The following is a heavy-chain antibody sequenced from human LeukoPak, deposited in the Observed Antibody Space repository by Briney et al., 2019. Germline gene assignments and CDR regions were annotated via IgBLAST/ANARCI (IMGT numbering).Heavy chain of an antibody. D-gene: IGHD2-2*01. CDR3: AARVVPAAMPPYYYGMDV. Sequence: GGSLRLSCAASGFTVSNNYMSWVRQAPGKGLEWVSVIYSGGSTYYADSVKGRFTISRDNSKNTLYPQMNSLRAEDTAVYYCAARVVPAAMPPYYYGMDVWGKGTTVTVSS. V-gene: IGHV3-53*01. CDR1: GFTVSNNY. CDR2: IYSGGST. J-gene: IGHJ6*04.